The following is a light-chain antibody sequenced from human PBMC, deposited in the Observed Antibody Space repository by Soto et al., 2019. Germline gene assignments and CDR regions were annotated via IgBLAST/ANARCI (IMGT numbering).Light chain of an antibody. J-gene: IGKJ1*01. CDR1: QSVGIN. Sequence: EVVMTQSPAILSVSPGERATLSWRASQSVGINVAWYQKKNGQAPRLLIYGASTRATGSPERFSASGYATEFTITISSLQYEDFAVYYCQQYNDSPRTFGHGTQVDIK. CDR2: GAS. V-gene: IGKV3-15*01. CDR3: QQYNDSPRT.